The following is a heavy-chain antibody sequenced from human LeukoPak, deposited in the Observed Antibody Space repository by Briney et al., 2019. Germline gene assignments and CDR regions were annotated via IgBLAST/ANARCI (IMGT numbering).Heavy chain of an antibody. CDR1: GGSISNFY. CDR3: ATGRGSSSVVFDY. CDR2: IYTSGNT. Sequence: SETLSLTCTVSGGSISNFYWSWIRQPPGKGLEWIGRIYTSGNTNYNPSLNSRVTMSVDTSKNQFSLKLSSVTAADTAVYYCATGRGSSSVVFDYWGQGAPVTVSS. V-gene: IGHV4-4*07. J-gene: IGHJ4*02. D-gene: IGHD6-6*01.